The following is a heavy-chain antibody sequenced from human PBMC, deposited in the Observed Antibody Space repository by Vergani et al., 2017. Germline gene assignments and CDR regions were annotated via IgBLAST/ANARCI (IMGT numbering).Heavy chain of an antibody. CDR2: IYYSGST. V-gene: IGHV4-39*07. CDR3: ARDTRYYYDSSGRTGVYFDY. CDR1: GGSISSSSYY. J-gene: IGHJ4*02. Sequence: QLQLQESGPGLVKPSETLSLTCTVSGGSISSSSYYWGWIRQPPGKGLEWIGSIYYSGSTYYNPSLKSRVTISVDTSKNQFSLKLSSVTAADTAVYYCARDTRYYYDSSGRTGVYFDYWGQGTLVTVSS. D-gene: IGHD3-22*01.